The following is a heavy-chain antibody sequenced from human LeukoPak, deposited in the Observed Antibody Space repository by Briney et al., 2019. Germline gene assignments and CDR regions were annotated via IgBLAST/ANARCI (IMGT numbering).Heavy chain of an antibody. Sequence: GGSLRLSCAASGFTSSTAWMSWVRQAPGKGLEWVAVISYDGRNIHYPDSVKGRFTISRDISTDTLWLQMDSLRTEDTAVYYCAKGPLRGTAAAIDYWGQGTLVTVSS. CDR2: ISYDGRNI. J-gene: IGHJ4*02. CDR1: GFTSSTAW. V-gene: IGHV3-30*18. D-gene: IGHD2-2*01. CDR3: AKGPLRGTAAAIDY.